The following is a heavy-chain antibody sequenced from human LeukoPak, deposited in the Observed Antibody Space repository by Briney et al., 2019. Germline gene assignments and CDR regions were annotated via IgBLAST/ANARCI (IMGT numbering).Heavy chain of an antibody. CDR2: IHGNGETT. D-gene: IGHD3-16*01. CDR1: GFTFRRYG. V-gene: IGHV3-23*01. J-gene: IGHJ3*01. CDR3: GRDPNGDYVGAFEF. Sequence: GGSVRLSCVGSGFTFRRYGLTWVRQPPGKGLEWVSGIHGNGETTYYGDSVKGRFTISRDNSKSTLYLQMNSLRVEDTAEYFCGRDPNGDYVGAFEFWGQGTKVAVSS.